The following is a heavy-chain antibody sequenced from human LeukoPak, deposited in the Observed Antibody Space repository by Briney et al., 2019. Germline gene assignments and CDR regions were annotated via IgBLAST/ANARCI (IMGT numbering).Heavy chain of an antibody. Sequence: GGSLRLSCAASGFTFSSYRMNWVRQAPGKGLEWVSSISSSSSYIYYADSVKGRFTISRDNAKNSLYLQMNSLRAEDTAVYYCASYLGYCSSTSCYTFDYWGQGTLVTVSS. V-gene: IGHV3-21*01. CDR1: GFTFSSYR. CDR3: ASYLGYCSSTSCYTFDY. J-gene: IGHJ4*02. CDR2: ISSSSSYI. D-gene: IGHD2-2*02.